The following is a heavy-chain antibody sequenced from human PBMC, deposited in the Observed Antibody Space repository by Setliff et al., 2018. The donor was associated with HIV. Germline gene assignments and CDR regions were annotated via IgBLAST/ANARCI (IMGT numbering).Heavy chain of an antibody. J-gene: IGHJ6*02. CDR3: ARFPVLGGMDV. D-gene: IGHD1-20*01. CDR1: GYTFSYA. Sequence: ASVKVSCKASGYTFSYAMHWVRQAPGQRLEWMGWINAGNGNTKYSQKFQGRVTITRDTSASTAYMELSSLRSEDTAVYYCARFPVLGGMDVWGQGTTVTVSS. CDR2: INAGNGNT. V-gene: IGHV1-3*01.